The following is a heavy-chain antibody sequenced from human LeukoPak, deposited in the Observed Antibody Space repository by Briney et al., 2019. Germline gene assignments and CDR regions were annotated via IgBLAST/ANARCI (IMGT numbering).Heavy chain of an antibody. CDR3: ARDCSGGNCYSGVIDY. D-gene: IGHD2-15*01. CDR2: TNPNSGVT. V-gene: IGHV1-2*02. Sequence: GASVKVSCKASGYTFTGYYMHWVRQAPGQGLEWMGWTNPNSGVTNYAQKFQGRVTMTTDTSISTAYMELSRLRSDDVAVYYCARDCSGGNCYSGVIDYWGHGTQVIVSS. CDR1: GYTFTGYY. J-gene: IGHJ4*01.